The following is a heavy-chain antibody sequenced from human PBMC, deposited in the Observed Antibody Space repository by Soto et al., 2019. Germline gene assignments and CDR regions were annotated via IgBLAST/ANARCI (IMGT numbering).Heavy chain of an antibody. D-gene: IGHD2-2*01. CDR3: ARGGIVVVPAVNHYYYGMDV. CDR1: GGSFSGYY. CDR2: INHSGST. V-gene: IGHV4-34*01. J-gene: IGHJ6*02. Sequence: SETLSLTCAVYGGSFSGYYWSWIRQPPGKGLEWIGEINHSGSTNYNPSLKGRVTISVDTSKNQFSLKLSSVTAADTAVYYCARGGIVVVPAVNHYYYGMDVWGQGTTVTVSS.